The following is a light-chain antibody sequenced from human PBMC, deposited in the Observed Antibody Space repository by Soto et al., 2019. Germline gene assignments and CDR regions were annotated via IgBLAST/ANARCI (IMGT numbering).Light chain of an antibody. Sequence: IQLTQSPSSLSASVGDRVTITCRASQGIGSYLAWYQQKPGEAPKLLIFAASTLQSGVPSRFSGSGSGTDFTLTISGLQPEDLATYYCQQANSFPWTFGQGTKVDIK. CDR2: AAS. V-gene: IGKV1-12*01. J-gene: IGKJ1*01. CDR3: QQANSFPWT. CDR1: QGIGSY.